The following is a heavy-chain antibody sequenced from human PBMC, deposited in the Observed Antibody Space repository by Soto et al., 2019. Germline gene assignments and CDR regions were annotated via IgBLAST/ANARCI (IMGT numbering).Heavy chain of an antibody. D-gene: IGHD5-18*01. CDR1: GFTFSSYA. V-gene: IGHV3-64*01. CDR2: ISSNGGST. Sequence: LRLSCAASGFTFSSYAMHWVRQASGKGLEYVSAISSNGGSTYYANSVKGRFTISRDNSKNTLYLQMGSLRAEDMAVYYCARGYSYGYLDYYYYYMDVWGKGTTVTVSS. CDR3: ARGYSYGYLDYYYYYMDV. J-gene: IGHJ6*03.